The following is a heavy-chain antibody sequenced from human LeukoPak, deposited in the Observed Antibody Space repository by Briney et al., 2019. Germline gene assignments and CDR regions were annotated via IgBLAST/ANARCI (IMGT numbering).Heavy chain of an antibody. CDR2: IYYSGST. CDR3: ARHVAAAIDY. D-gene: IGHD6-13*01. Sequence: SETLSLTCTVPGGSISSSSYYWGWIRQPPGKGLEWIGSIYYSGSTYYNPSLKSRVTISVDTSKNQFSLKLGSVTAADTAVYYCARHVAAAIDYWGQGTLVTVSS. CDR1: GGSISSSSYY. J-gene: IGHJ4*02. V-gene: IGHV4-39*01.